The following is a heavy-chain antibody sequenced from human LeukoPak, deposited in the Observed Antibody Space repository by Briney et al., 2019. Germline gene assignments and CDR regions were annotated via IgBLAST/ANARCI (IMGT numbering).Heavy chain of an antibody. CDR2: IWYDGSYK. CDR1: GFTFSSHG. D-gene: IGHD2-2*01. Sequence: PGGSLRLSCEASGFTFSSHGMHWVRQAPGKGLEWVAVIWYDGSYKYYADPVKGRFTISRDNSNSTLYLQMNILRAEDSAVYYCARDKSTSCYYFDYWGQGALVTVSS. CDR3: ARDKSTSCYYFDY. J-gene: IGHJ4*02. V-gene: IGHV3-33*08.